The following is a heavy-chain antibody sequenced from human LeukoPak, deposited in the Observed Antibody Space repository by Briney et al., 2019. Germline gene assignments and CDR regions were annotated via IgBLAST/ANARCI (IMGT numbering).Heavy chain of an antibody. J-gene: IGHJ6*02. CDR3: ARDIVVVVAATPEHYYGMDV. V-gene: IGHV1-18*01. CDR1: GYTFTSYG. Sequence: ASVKVSCKASGYTFTSYGISWVRQAPGQGLEWMGWISAYNGNTNYAQKLQGRVTITADESTSTAYMELSSLRSEDTAVYYCARDIVVVVAATPEHYYGMDVWGQGTTVTVSS. CDR2: ISAYNGNT. D-gene: IGHD2-15*01.